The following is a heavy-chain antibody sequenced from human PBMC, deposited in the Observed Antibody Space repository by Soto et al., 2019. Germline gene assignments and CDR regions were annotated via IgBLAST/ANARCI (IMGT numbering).Heavy chain of an antibody. V-gene: IGHV3-30-3*01. CDR2: ISFDGSNQ. J-gene: IGHJ6*02. CDR3: VRASLSKGYYYAMDV. CDR1: GFTFSSYA. Sequence: PVGSLRLSCAASGFTFSSYAVHWVRQAPGKGLEWVAVISFDGSNQSYADSLKGRFTISRDNSKNTLYLQMNSLRAEDTALYYCVRASLSKGYYYAMDVWGQRTTVTVSS. D-gene: IGHD4-4*01.